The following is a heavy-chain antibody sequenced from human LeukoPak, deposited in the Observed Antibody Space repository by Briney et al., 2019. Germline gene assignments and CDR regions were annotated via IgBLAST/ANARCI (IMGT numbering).Heavy chain of an antibody. D-gene: IGHD3-16*02. CDR2: ISSSGSTI. V-gene: IGHV3-11*04. CDR1: GFTVSSNY. J-gene: IGHJ6*03. Sequence: PGGSLRLSCAASGFTVSSNYMSWVRQAPGKGLEWVSYISSSGSTIYYADSVKGRFTISRDNAKNSLYLQMNSLRAEDTAVYYCARARYDYVWGSYRYTYYYYMDVWGKGTTVTVSS. CDR3: ARARYDYVWGSYRYTYYYYMDV.